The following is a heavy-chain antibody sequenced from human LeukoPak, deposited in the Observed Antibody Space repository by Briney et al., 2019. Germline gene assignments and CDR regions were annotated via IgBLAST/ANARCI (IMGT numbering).Heavy chain of an antibody. CDR1: GYTFTGYY. Sequence: ASVKVSCKASGYTFTGYYMHWVRQAPGQGPEWMGWINPNSGGTNYAQKFQGRVTMTRDTSISTAYMELSRLRSDDTAVYYCARVLFLWELLSNDAFDIWGQGTMVTVSS. CDR3: ARVLFLWELLSNDAFDI. CDR2: INPNSGGT. V-gene: IGHV1-2*02. J-gene: IGHJ3*02. D-gene: IGHD1-26*01.